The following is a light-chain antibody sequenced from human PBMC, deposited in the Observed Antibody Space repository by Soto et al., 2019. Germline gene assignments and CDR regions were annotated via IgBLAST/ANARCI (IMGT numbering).Light chain of an antibody. V-gene: IGKV3-20*01. J-gene: IGKJ1*01. CDR2: GAS. Sequence: ELVMTRCPRSLPLSPNKTATLSRMACQSVSSNYLASYQQKPGQSPRLLIYGASNRATGIPDRFSGSGSGTDFTLTISRLEPEDFAVYYCQQYGSSGTFGQGTKV. CDR1: QSVSSNY. CDR3: QQYGSSGT.